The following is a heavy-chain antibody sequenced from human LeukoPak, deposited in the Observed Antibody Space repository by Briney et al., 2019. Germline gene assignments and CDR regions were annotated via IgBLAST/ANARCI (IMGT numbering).Heavy chain of an antibody. V-gene: IGHV3-11*01. J-gene: IGHJ5*02. CDR3: ATDGAGFDT. CDR2: INIGGTNT. CDR1: GFTFNNYY. Sequence: GGPLRLSCAASGFTFNNYYMSWIRQAPGKGLEWLSYINIGGTNTHYADSVKGRFTISRDNAKKSLYLEMNNLRAQDTAVYYCATDGAGFDTWGQGVLVTVSS.